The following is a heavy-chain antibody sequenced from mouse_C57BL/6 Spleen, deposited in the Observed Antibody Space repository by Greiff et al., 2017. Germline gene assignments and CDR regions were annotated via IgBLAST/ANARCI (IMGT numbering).Heavy chain of an antibody. CDR3: ATDYYGSSGAMDY. CDR2: IDPENGDT. Sequence: VQLQQSGAELVRPGASVKLSCTASGFTITDDYMHWVKQRPEQGLEWIGWIDPENGDTKYASKFQGKATLTADTSSNTAYLQLSSLTSEDTAVYYCATDYYGSSGAMDYWGQGTSVTVSS. CDR1: GFTITDDY. V-gene: IGHV14-4*01. J-gene: IGHJ4*01. D-gene: IGHD1-1*01.